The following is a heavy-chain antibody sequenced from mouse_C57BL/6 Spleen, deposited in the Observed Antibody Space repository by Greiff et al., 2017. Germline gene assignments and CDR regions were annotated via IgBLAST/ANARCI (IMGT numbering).Heavy chain of an antibody. CDR3: ARISGTSGYFDY. CDR2: ISRGGSYT. V-gene: IGHV5-6*01. D-gene: IGHD4-1*01. J-gene: IGHJ2*01. Sequence: EVKLVESGGDLVKPGGSLKLSCAASGFTFSSYGMSWVRQTPDKRLEWVATISRGGSYTYYPDSVKGRFTIYRDNAKNTLYRQMSSLKSEDTAMYCCARISGTSGYFDYWGTGTTLTVSS. CDR1: GFTFSSYG.